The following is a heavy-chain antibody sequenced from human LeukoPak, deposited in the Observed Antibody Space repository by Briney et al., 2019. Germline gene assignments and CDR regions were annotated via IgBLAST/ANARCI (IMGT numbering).Heavy chain of an antibody. Sequence: PGRSLRLSCAASGFTFSSYGMHWVRQAPGKGLEWVAVIWYDGSNKYYADSVKGRFTISRDNSKNTLYLQMNSLRAEDTAVYYCAKISNSLPDYWGQGTLVTVSS. V-gene: IGHV3-33*06. CDR3: AKISNSLPDY. D-gene: IGHD2-21*01. CDR2: IWYDGSNK. CDR1: GFTFSSYG. J-gene: IGHJ4*02.